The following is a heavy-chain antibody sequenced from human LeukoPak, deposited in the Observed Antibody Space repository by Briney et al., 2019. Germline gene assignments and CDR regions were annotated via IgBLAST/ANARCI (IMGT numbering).Heavy chain of an antibody. CDR2: ISASGGNS. CDR1: GFTFSDSA. D-gene: IGHD3-16*01. Sequence: GGSLRLSCEASGFTFSDSAMSWVRQASGRGLEWVSLISASGGNSYYADSVKGRFTISRDNSKNTLYLQMNSLRPEDTAVYYCAREGDESLYYFDYWGQGTLVTVSS. CDR3: AREGDESLYYFDY. J-gene: IGHJ4*02. V-gene: IGHV3-23*01.